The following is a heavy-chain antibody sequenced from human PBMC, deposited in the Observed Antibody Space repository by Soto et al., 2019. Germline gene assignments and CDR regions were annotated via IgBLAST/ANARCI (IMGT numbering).Heavy chain of an antibody. J-gene: IGHJ4*02. CDR1: GFTFSSYG. CDR3: AKGTGIAVAGTDY. CDR2: ISYDGSNK. D-gene: IGHD6-19*01. V-gene: IGHV3-30*18. Sequence: GGSLRLSCAASGFTFSSYGMHWVRQAPGKGLEWVAVISYDGSNKYYADSVKGRFTISRDNSKNTLYLQMNSLRAEDTAVYYCAKGTGIAVAGTDYWGQGTLVTVSS.